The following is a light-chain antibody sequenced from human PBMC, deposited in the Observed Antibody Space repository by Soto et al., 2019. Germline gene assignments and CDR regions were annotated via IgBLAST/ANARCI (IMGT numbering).Light chain of an antibody. J-gene: IGKJ1*01. CDR3: QQYVTSSPRT. Sequence: EIVLTQSQGPLSLSPGERATLSCRASHTISSSYLACYQQKPGQAPRLLMYGISRRATGIPDRFSGSGSGTDFTLTITRLEPEDLAVYYCQQYVTSSPRTFGQGTKVEIK. CDR1: HTISSSY. CDR2: GIS. V-gene: IGKV3-20*01.